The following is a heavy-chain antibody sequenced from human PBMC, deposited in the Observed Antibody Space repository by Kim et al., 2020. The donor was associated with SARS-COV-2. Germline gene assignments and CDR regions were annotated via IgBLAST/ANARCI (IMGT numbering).Heavy chain of an antibody. Sequence: ASVKVSCKASGYTFTSYAMHWVRQAPGQRLEWMGWINAGNGNTKYSQKFQGRVTITRDTSASTAYMELSSLRSEDTAVYYCARATDIVVVPAARYYGMDVWGQGTTVTVSS. CDR2: INAGNGNT. V-gene: IGHV1-3*01. CDR3: ARATDIVVVPAARYYGMDV. J-gene: IGHJ6*02. CDR1: GYTFTSYA. D-gene: IGHD2-2*01.